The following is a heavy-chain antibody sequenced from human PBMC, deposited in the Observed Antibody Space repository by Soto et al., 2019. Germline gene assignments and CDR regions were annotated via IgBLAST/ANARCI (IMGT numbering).Heavy chain of an antibody. CDR1: GCSISSSNW. J-gene: IGHJ4*02. Sequence: LSLTCAFSGCSISSSNWWSWVRQPPGKGLEWVSHMNSDGSTTLYADSVKGRFTISRDNAKNTLYLQMSSLRAEDTAVYYCARVEMATTTDPSFDYWGQGTLVTVSS. D-gene: IGHD5-12*01. CDR2: MNSDGSTT. V-gene: IGHV3-74*01. CDR3: ARVEMATTTDPSFDY.